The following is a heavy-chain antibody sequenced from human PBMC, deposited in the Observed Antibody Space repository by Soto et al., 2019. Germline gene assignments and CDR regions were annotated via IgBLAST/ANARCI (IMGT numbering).Heavy chain of an antibody. V-gene: IGHV4-59*01. CDR1: GGSISSYY. CDR2: SYYSGST. CDR3: ARDLGRGATDY. J-gene: IGHJ4*02. Sequence: SETLSLTCTVSGGSISSYYWSWIRQPPGKGLEWIGYSYYSGSTNYNPSLKSRVTISVDTYKNQFSLKLRSVTAADTAVYYCARDLGRGATDYWGQGTLVTVSS. D-gene: IGHD1-26*01.